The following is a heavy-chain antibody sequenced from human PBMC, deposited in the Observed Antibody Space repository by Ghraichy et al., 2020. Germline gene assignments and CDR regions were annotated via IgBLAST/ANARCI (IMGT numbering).Heavy chain of an antibody. J-gene: IGHJ6*02. D-gene: IGHD2-15*01. V-gene: IGHV4-59*01. CDR3: ARGGGSSFYYYGMDV. CDR1: GGSISSYY. Sequence: GSLRLSCTVSGGSISSYYWSWIRQPPGKGLEWIGYIYYSGSTNYNPSLKSRVTISVDTSKNQFSLKLSSVTAADTAVYYCARGGGSSFYYYGMDVWGQGTTVTVSS. CDR2: IYYSGST.